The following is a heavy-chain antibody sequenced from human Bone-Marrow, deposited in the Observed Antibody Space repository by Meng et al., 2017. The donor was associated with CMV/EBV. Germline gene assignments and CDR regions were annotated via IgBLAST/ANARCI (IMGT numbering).Heavy chain of an antibody. Sequence: SVKVSCKASGYTFTSYGISWVRQAPGQGLEWMGGIIPIFGTANYAQKFQGRVTITTDESTSTAYMELSSLRSEDTAVYYCARDPFYGSGSGSYWGQGTLVTVSS. V-gene: IGHV1-69*05. CDR3: ARDPFYGSGSGSY. CDR2: IIPIFGTA. D-gene: IGHD3-10*01. CDR1: GYTFTSYG. J-gene: IGHJ4*02.